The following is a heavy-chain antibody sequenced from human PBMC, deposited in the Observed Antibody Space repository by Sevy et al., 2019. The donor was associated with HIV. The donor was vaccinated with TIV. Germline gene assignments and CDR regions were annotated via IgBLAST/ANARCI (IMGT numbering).Heavy chain of an antibody. J-gene: IGHJ4*02. D-gene: IGHD3-10*01. Sequence: GGSLRLSCAASGFTFSSYAMSWVRQARGKGLEWVSGISGSGGSTYYADSVKGRFTISRDNSKNTLNLQMNSLRADDTAIYYCAPTYYYGSGSYYNFDYWGQGTLVTVSS. CDR1: GFTFSSYA. CDR3: APTYYYGSGSYYNFDY. V-gene: IGHV3-23*01. CDR2: ISGSGGST.